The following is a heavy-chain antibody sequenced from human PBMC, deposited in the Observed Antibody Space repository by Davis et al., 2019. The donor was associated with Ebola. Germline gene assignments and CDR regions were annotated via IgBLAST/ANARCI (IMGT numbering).Heavy chain of an antibody. V-gene: IGHV1-8*01. CDR1: GYTFTSYD. CDR2: MNPNSSNT. CDR3: ARVGYCTGGVCYQDLGV. Sequence: ASVKVSCKASGYTFTSYDINWVRQATGQGLEWMGWMNPNSSNTGYAQKFQGRVTMTRNTSISTAYMELSSLRSEDTAVYYCARVGYCTGGVCYQDLGVWGQGTTVTVSS. D-gene: IGHD2-8*02. J-gene: IGHJ6*02.